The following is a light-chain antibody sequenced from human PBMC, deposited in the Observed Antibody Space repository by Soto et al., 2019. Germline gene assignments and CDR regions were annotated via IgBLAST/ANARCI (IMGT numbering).Light chain of an antibody. J-gene: IGKJ5*01. CDR3: QQNGSSPIT. V-gene: IGKV3-20*01. CDR1: QSVSSSY. Sequence: EIVLTQSPGTLSLSPGERATLSCRASQSVSSSYLAWYQQKPGQAPRLLIYGASSRATGIPDRFSGSGSGKDFLLTISRLAPEDFAVYYCQQNGSSPITFGQGTRLEIK. CDR2: GAS.